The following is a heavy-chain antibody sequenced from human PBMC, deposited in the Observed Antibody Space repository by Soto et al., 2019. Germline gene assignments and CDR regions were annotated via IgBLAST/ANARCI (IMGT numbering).Heavy chain of an antibody. Sequence: QVQLVQSGAEVKKPGASVTVSCKASGYTFNRYGISWVRQALGQGLEWMGWISAYNGNTNSAQNLQGRVAMTTDTSTDTAYMELRSLRSDDTAVYYCAREGYYGSGSADYWGQGTLVTVSS. CDR1: GYTFNRYG. V-gene: IGHV1-18*01. J-gene: IGHJ4*02. CDR2: ISAYNGNT. CDR3: AREGYYGSGSADY. D-gene: IGHD3-10*01.